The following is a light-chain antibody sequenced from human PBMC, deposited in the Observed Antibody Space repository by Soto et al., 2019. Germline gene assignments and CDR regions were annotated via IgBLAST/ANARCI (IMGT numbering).Light chain of an antibody. CDR1: ESVSSS. Sequence: IVLTQSPATLSLSPGERATLSCRATESVSSSLVWYQQKVGQAPRLLIYDASNRATGIPARLSGSGSGTDFTLTISSLEPEDFAVYYCQQRDSWPPTFGQGTKVDIK. V-gene: IGKV3-11*01. CDR3: QQRDSWPPT. J-gene: IGKJ1*01. CDR2: DAS.